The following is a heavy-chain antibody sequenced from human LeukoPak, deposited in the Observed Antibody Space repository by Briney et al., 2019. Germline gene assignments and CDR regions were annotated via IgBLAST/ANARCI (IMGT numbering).Heavy chain of an antibody. V-gene: IGHV1-24*01. CDR2: FDPEDGET. CDR3: ATRLLGGNDFDY. CDR1: GYTLTELS. J-gene: IGHJ4*02. Sequence: ASVKVSCKVSGYTLTELSMHWVRQAPGKGLEWMGGFDPEDGETIYAQKFQGRVTMTEDTSTDTAYMELSSLRSEDTAMYYCATRLLGGNDFDYWGQGTLVTVSS. D-gene: IGHD4-23*01.